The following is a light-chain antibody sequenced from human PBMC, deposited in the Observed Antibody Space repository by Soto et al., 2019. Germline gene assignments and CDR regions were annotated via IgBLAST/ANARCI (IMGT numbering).Light chain of an antibody. V-gene: IGKV3-15*01. CDR3: QQYSNWPRT. CDR1: QSVSSS. J-gene: IGKJ1*01. Sequence: EMVMTQSPATLSVSPGERATLSCRASQSVSSSLAWYQHKPGQAPRLLMYGASTRATGVPARFSGSGSGTEFTLTISSLQSEDFAVYYCQQYSNWPRTFGQGTTVEIK. CDR2: GAS.